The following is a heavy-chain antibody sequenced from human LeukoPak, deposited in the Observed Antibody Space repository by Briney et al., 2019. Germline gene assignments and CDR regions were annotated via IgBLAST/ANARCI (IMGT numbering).Heavy chain of an antibody. Sequence: GRSLRLSCAASGFTFSSYAMHWVRQPPGKGLEWVAVISYDGSNKYYADSVKGRFTISRDNSKNTLYLQMNSLRAEDTAVYYCARDILDIVVVPAAVFDYWGQGTLVTVSS. D-gene: IGHD2-2*03. J-gene: IGHJ4*02. CDR1: GFTFSSYA. CDR3: ARDILDIVVVPAAVFDY. CDR2: ISYDGSNK. V-gene: IGHV3-30-3*01.